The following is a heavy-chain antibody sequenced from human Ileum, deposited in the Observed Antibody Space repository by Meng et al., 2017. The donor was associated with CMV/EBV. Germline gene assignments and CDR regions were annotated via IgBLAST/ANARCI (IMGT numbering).Heavy chain of an antibody. V-gene: IGHV3-72*01. CDR1: GFTFSVRY. Sequence: CAGCGFTFSVRYMHWVRQAPGKGLEWIALSKNKANAYTTYHAASVNGRFTISRDDSKNSLYLQMNSLKAEDTAVYYCVRGGGFVTDYWRQGALVTVSS. D-gene: IGHD6-19*01. J-gene: IGHJ4*02. CDR2: SKNKANAYTT. CDR3: VRGGGFVTDY.